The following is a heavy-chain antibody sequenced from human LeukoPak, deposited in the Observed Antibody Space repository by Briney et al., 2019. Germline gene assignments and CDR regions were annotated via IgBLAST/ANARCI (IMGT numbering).Heavy chain of an antibody. D-gene: IGHD3-10*01. J-gene: IGHJ3*02. CDR1: GYTFTSYG. CDR3: ASSIGYQLPDDRSYYYGSGRENAFDI. V-gene: IGHV1-18*01. CDR2: ISAYNGNT. Sequence: ASVKVSCKASGYTFTSYGISWVRQAPGQGLEWMGWISAYNGNTNYAQKLQGRVTMTTDTSTSTAYMELRSLRFDDTAVYYCASSIGYQLPDDRSYYYGSGRENAFDIWGQGTMVTVSS.